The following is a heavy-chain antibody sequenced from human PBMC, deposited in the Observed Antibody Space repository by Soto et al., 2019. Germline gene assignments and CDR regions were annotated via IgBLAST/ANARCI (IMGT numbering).Heavy chain of an antibody. V-gene: IGHV3-21*05. CDR2: ISSTSSYI. CDR1: GFPFSTYS. D-gene: IGHD6-13*01. CDR3: ASRTAAAGIVS. Sequence: GGSLRLSCAASGFPFSTYSMKWVRQAPGKGLEWVSFISSTSSYIYYADSVKGRFTISRDNAKNSLFLQMNSLRDDDTAVYYCASRTAAAGIVSWGQGTLVTVSS. J-gene: IGHJ5*02.